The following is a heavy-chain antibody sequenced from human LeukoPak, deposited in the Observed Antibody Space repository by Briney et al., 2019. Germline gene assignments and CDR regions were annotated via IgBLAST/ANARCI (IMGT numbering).Heavy chain of an antibody. V-gene: IGHV3-7*01. D-gene: IGHD3-22*01. CDR1: GFTFSSYW. CDR3: ARGSRYYDSLYDY. CDR2: IKQDGSEK. J-gene: IGHJ4*02. Sequence: GGSLRLSCAASGFTFSSYWMSWVRQAPGKGLEWVANIKQDGSEKYYVDSVKGRFTISRDNAKNSLYLQMNSLRAEDTAVYYCARGSRYYDSLYDYWGQGTLVTVSS.